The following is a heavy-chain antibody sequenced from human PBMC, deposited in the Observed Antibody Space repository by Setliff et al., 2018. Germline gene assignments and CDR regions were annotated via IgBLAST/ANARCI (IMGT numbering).Heavy chain of an antibody. V-gene: IGHV3-7*03. CDR3: AKGGTHESDY. D-gene: IGHD3-16*01. CDR1: GFTLSFHW. CDR2: INQDGGGE. J-gene: IGHJ4*02. Sequence: PGGSLRLSCAASGFTLSFHWMSWVRQAPDKGLEWVASINQDGGGESYVDSVKGRFTISRDNAKNSLYLQMNSLRVEDTAVYYCAKGGTHESDYWGQGTLVTVSS.